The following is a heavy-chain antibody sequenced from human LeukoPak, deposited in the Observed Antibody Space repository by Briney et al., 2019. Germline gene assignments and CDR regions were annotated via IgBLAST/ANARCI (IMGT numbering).Heavy chain of an antibody. CDR2: TYYDGST. J-gene: IGHJ4*02. D-gene: IGHD2-15*01. CDR3: ARDRSRWDLLPFDY. Sequence: SETLSLTCTVSGGSISSRSYYWGWIRQPPGKGLEWIGDTYYDGSTYYNPSLKSRATMSVDTSKNQFSLKLSSVTAADTAIHYCARDRSRWDLLPFDYWGQGALVTVSS. CDR1: GGSISSRSYY. V-gene: IGHV4-39*07.